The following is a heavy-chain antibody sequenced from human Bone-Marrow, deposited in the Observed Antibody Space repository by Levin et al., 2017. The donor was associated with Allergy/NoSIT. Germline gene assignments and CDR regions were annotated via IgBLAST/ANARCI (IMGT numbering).Heavy chain of an antibody. J-gene: IGHJ6*02. V-gene: IGHV3-11*01. D-gene: IGHD3-3*01. CDR2: ISSSGSNI. Sequence: GGSLRLSCAASGFPFDDYYMSWIRQAPGKGLEWVSYISSSGSNIYHADSVKGRFTISRDNAKNSLSLQMKSLRAEDTAVYYCARSGDFRSGADAMDVWGQGTTVTVFS. CDR1: GFPFDDYY. CDR3: ARSGDFRSGADAMDV.